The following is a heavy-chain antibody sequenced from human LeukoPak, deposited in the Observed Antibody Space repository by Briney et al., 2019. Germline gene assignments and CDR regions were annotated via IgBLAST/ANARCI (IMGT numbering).Heavy chain of an antibody. V-gene: IGHV3-9*01. Sequence: GGSLRLSCAASGFTFDDYAMHWVRQAPGKGLEWVSGISWNSGSIGYEDSVKGRFTISRDNAKNSLYLQMNSLRAEDTALYYCAKSGGSSGWWGDYFDYWGQGTLVTVSS. D-gene: IGHD6-19*01. CDR3: AKSGGSSGWWGDYFDY. CDR2: ISWNSGSI. J-gene: IGHJ4*02. CDR1: GFTFDDYA.